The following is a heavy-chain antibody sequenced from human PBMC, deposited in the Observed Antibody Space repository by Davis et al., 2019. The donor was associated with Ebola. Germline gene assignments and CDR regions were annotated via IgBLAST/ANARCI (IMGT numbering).Heavy chain of an antibody. CDR1: GYTFTSYA. CDR2: INAGNGNT. J-gene: IGHJ6*02. Sequence: AASVQVSCKASGYTFTSYAMHWVRQAPGQRLEWMGWINAGNGNTKYSQKFQGRVTITRDTSASTAHMELSSLRSEDTAIYYCARDVVVPAAMHGYYYYYGMDVWGQGTTVTVSS. CDR3: ARDVVVPAAMHGYYYYYGMDV. V-gene: IGHV1-3*01. D-gene: IGHD2-2*01.